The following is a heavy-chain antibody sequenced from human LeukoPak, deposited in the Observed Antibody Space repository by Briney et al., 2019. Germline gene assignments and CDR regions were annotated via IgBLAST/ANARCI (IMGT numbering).Heavy chain of an antibody. Sequence: GGSLRLSCAASGFTFSIYWMSWVRQAPGKGLEWVANIKQDGSEKYYVDSVKGRFTISRDNAKNSLYLQMNSLRAEDTAVYYCARDERSGYPDYWGQGTLVTVSS. CDR1: GFTFSIYW. V-gene: IGHV3-7*01. CDR3: ARDERSGYPDY. D-gene: IGHD3-3*01. J-gene: IGHJ4*02. CDR2: IKQDGSEK.